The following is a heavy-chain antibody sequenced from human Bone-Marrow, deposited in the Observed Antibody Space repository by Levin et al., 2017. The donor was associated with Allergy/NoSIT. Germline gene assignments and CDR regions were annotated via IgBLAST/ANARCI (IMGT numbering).Heavy chain of an antibody. CDR2: INPNSGDT. V-gene: IGHV1-8*01. CDR1: GYTFTSYN. Sequence: GESLKISCKTSGYTFTSYNVYWVRQAPGQGLEWMGYINPNSGDTVYAQKFQGRVTLTRNSSINTAYMELSGLRSDDTAMYYCARGDCYSGSCYGPDWFDPWGQGTQVTVSS. D-gene: IGHD2-15*01. J-gene: IGHJ5*02. CDR3: ARGDCYSGSCYGPDWFDP.